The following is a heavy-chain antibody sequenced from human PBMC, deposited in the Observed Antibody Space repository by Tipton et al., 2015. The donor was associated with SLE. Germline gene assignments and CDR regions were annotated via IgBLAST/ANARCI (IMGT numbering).Heavy chain of an antibody. J-gene: IGHJ4*02. V-gene: IGHV4-59*01. CDR3: AGAWQGYCSGGTCYVLDY. CDR1: GGSISSYY. CDR2: ISYSGST. D-gene: IGHD2-15*01. Sequence: TLSLTCTVSGGSISSYYWSWIRLPPGKGLEWIGYISYSGSTNYNPSVRSRVSISLDTSKNQFSLKLRSVTAADTAVYYCAGAWQGYCSGGTCYVLDYWGQGTLVTVSS.